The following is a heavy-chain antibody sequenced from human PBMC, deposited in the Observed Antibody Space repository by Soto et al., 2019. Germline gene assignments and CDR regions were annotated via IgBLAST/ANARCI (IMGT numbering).Heavy chain of an antibody. CDR1: GGTFSSYA. CDR2: IIPIFGTA. V-gene: IGHV1-69*12. J-gene: IGHJ2*01. D-gene: IGHD2-2*01. CDR3: ASPSLLVPAAMPQGWYFDL. Sequence: QVQLVQSGAEVKKPGSSVKVSCKASGGTFSSYAISWVRQAPGQGLEWMGGIIPIFGTANYAQKFQGRVTITADEPTSTAYMELSSLRSEDTAVYYCASPSLLVPAAMPQGWYFDLWGRGTLVTVSS.